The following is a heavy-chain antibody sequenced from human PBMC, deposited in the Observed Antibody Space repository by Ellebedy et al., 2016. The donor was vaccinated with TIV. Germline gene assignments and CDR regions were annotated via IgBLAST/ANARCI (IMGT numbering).Heavy chain of an antibody. V-gene: IGHV1-2*02. CDR2: INVNSGET. J-gene: IGHJ5*02. D-gene: IGHD6-13*01. CDR3: AFSQQLRRGWFDP. Sequence: ASVKVSXXASGYTFAVFYIHWVRQAPGQGPEWMGWINVNSGETNYAPKFQGRVTMTRDTSITTAYMELSNLRSDDTAVYYCAFSQQLRRGWFDPWGQGTLVTVSS. CDR1: GYTFAVFY.